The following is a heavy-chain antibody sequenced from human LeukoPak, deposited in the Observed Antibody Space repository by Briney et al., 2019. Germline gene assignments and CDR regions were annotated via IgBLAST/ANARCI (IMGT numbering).Heavy chain of an antibody. J-gene: IGHJ4*02. V-gene: IGHV3-23*01. Sequence: GGSLRLSCAASGFTFSSYAMSWVRQAPGKGLEWVSAISGSGGSTYYADSVKGRFTISRDNAKNSPYLQMNSLRAEDTAVYYCARAPGYFDYWGQGTLVTVSS. CDR1: GFTFSSYA. CDR2: ISGSGGST. CDR3: ARAPGYFDY.